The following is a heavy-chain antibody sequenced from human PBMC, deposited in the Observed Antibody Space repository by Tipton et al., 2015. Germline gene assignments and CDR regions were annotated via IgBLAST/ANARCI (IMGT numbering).Heavy chain of an antibody. CDR2: IYYSGGA. J-gene: IGHJ4*02. D-gene: IGHD2-8*01. CDR3: ARGRNGNRFPLFDS. V-gene: IGHV4-31*03. Sequence: LRLSCSVSGGSISSGAYYWTWIRQSTGKGLEWIGYIYYSGGAFYNPSLNSRVTISMDTSQNQFSLNLNSVTAADTASYFCARGRNGNRFPLFDSWGQGILVTVSS. CDR1: GGSISSGAYY.